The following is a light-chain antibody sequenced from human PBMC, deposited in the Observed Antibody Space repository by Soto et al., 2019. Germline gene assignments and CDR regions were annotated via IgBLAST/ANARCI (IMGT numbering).Light chain of an antibody. Sequence: DIQMTQSPTSLSASVGDRVTITCRASQGIRNFVAWYQQKPGKAPTLLIYAASTLQSGVPSRFSGSGSGTDCPLTINSLQPEDVATFSCQKYSSVPVFGPGTKVDI. CDR3: QKYSSVPV. CDR1: QGIRNF. CDR2: AAS. V-gene: IGKV1-27*01. J-gene: IGKJ3*01.